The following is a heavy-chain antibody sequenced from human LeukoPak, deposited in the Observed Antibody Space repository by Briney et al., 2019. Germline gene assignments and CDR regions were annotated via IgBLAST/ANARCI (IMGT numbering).Heavy chain of an antibody. CDR3: ATVAVMRGVTYFDY. CDR1: GGSISSYY. J-gene: IGHJ4*02. CDR2: LFYSGST. D-gene: IGHD6-19*01. V-gene: IGHV4-59*01. Sequence: SETLSLTCTVSGGSISSYYWSWIRQPPGKGLEWIAYLFYSGSTDYNPSLESRVTISVDTSKNQFSLKLRSVTAADTAVYYCATVAVMRGVTYFDYWGQGTLVTVSS.